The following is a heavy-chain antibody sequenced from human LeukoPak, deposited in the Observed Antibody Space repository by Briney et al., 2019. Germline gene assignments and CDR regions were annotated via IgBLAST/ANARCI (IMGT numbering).Heavy chain of an antibody. CDR1: GFIFSDYS. Sequence: GGSLRLSCAASGFIFSDYSMNWVRQAPGKGPEWISYIGISSGRTMYADSVKGRFTISRDTAKKSLYLQMNSLRVEDTAVYYCARGYRYAFDNWGQGTLVTVSS. CDR3: ARGYRYAFDN. J-gene: IGHJ4*02. V-gene: IGHV3-48*04. CDR2: IGISSGRT. D-gene: IGHD5-12*01.